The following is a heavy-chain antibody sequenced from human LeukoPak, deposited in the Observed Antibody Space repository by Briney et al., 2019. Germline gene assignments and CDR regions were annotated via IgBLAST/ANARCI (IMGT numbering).Heavy chain of an antibody. Sequence: PSETLSLTCTVSGGSISSGDYYWSWIRQPPGKGLERIGYIYYSGSTYYNPSLKSRVTISVDTSKNQFSLKLSSVTAADTAVYYCARVEGIVVVVAATPIHHAFDIWGQGTMVTVSS. J-gene: IGHJ3*02. CDR2: IYYSGST. V-gene: IGHV4-30-4*01. D-gene: IGHD2-15*01. CDR1: GGSISSGDYY. CDR3: ARVEGIVVVVAATPIHHAFDI.